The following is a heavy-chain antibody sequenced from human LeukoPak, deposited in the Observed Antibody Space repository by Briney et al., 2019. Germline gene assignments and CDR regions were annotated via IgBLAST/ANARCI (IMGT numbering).Heavy chain of an antibody. Sequence: QPGGSLRLSCAASGFTVSSNYMSWVRQAPGKGLEWVSVIYSGGSTYYADSVKGRFTISRDNSKNTLYLQMNSLRAEDTAVYYCAREVYGSGSYYTWVDYWGQGTLVTVSS. D-gene: IGHD3-10*01. CDR2: IYSGGST. J-gene: IGHJ4*02. CDR1: GFTVSSNY. CDR3: AREVYGSGSYYTWVDY. V-gene: IGHV3-66*02.